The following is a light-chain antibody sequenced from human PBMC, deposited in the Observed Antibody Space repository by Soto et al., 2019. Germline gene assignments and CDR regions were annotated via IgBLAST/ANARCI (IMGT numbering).Light chain of an antibody. V-gene: IGKV3-15*01. CDR2: ATS. CDR1: QSVSRN. CDR3: QQYGASPFT. J-gene: IGKJ3*01. Sequence: EIVMTQSPATLSVSPGETATLSCRASQSVSRNLAWYQQKPGQTPRLLIYATSTRATGIPGRFSGSGSGTEFTLTISSLQSEDFAVYYCQQYGASPFTFGPGTRVEI.